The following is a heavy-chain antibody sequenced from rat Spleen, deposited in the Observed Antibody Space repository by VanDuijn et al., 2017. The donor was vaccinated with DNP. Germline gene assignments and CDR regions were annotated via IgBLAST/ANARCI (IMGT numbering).Heavy chain of an antibody. Sequence: EVQLVESGGGLVQPGRSLKLSCAASGFTFSDYYMAWVRQAPTKGLEWVAYIRYDGGSTHYGDSVKGRFTISRDKAKNTQYLQMDSLRSEDTATYYCATGPHWFAYWGQGTLVTVSS. CDR1: GFTFSDYY. CDR3: ATGPHWFAY. CDR2: IRYDGGST. V-gene: IGHV5-20*01. J-gene: IGHJ3*01.